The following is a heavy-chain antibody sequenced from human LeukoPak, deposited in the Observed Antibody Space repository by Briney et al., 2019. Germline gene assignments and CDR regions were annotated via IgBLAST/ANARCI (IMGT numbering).Heavy chain of an antibody. D-gene: IGHD3-22*01. Sequence: ASVKVSCKASGYTFTDYHINWVRQAPGQGLEWMGWISAYNGNTNYAQKLQGRVTMTTDTSTSTAYMELRSLRSDDTAVYYCARDQRLVYYYDSSGYFPWGQGTLVTVSS. CDR2: ISAYNGNT. V-gene: IGHV1-18*01. J-gene: IGHJ5*02. CDR1: GYTFTDYH. CDR3: ARDQRLVYYYDSSGYFP.